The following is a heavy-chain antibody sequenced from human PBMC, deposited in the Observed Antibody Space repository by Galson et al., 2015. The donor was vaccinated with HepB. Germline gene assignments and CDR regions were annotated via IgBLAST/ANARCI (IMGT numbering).Heavy chain of an antibody. J-gene: IGHJ6*02. Sequence: SLRLSCAASGFTVRSNYMTWVRQAPGKGLEWVSVIYSVGKTYYADSVKGRCTISRDTSKNALNLQMNRLRAEDTAVYYCERWGYCGGTTCYDYYYYGMDVWGQGLTVTVPS. CDR1: GFTVRSNY. CDR3: ERWGYCGGTTCYDYYYYGMDV. CDR2: IYSVGKT. V-gene: IGHV3-53*01. D-gene: IGHD2-2*01.